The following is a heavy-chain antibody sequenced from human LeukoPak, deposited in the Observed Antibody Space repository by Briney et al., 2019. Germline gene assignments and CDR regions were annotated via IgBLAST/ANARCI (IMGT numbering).Heavy chain of an antibody. V-gene: IGHV4-39*01. D-gene: IGHD3-3*01. J-gene: IGHJ4*02. CDR1: GGSISSSSYY. CDR2: IYYSGST. CDR3: ARSPLSEYYDFWSGYYTPSYYFDY. Sequence: SETLSLTCTVSGGSISSSSYYWGWIRQPPGKGLEWIGSIYYSGSTYYNPSLKSRVTISVDTSKNQFSLKLSSVTAADTAVYYCARSPLSEYYDFWSGYYTPSYYFDYWGQGTLVTVSS.